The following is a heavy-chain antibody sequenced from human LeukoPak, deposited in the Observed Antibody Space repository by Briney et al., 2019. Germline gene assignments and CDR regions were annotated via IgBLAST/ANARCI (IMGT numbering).Heavy chain of an antibody. V-gene: IGHV3-9*01. CDR3: GKSGGSSGYYYFDW. D-gene: IGHD3-22*01. Sequence: GGSLRLSCAASGFTFDDNAMHWVRQPPGKGLEWVSGISWNSGSIGYADSVKGRFTISRDNAKTSLDLKMNSLRVEDTALYQCGKSGGSSGYYYFDWWGQGTVVTVSS. J-gene: IGHJ4*02. CDR2: ISWNSGSI. CDR1: GFTFDDNA.